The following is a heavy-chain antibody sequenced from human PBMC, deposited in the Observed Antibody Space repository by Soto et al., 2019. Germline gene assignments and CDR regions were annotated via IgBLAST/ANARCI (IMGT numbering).Heavy chain of an antibody. D-gene: IGHD3-10*01. CDR2: ISGSGGST. J-gene: IGHJ4*02. CDR1: GFTFRSYA. Sequence: PGGSLRLSCAASGFTFRSYAMSWVRQAPGKGLEWVSTISGSGGSTYYADSVKGRFTISRDSSKNTLYLQMNSLRAEDTAVYYCAKDPWFGELFSDYWGQGTLVTVSS. CDR3: AKDPWFGELFSDY. V-gene: IGHV3-23*01.